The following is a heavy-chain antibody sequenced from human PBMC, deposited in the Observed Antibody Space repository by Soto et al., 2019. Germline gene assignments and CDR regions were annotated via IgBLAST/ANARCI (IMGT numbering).Heavy chain of an antibody. J-gene: IGHJ6*02. CDR3: AKDRSSSLDGMDV. CDR1: GFTFSIYG. D-gene: IGHD6-13*01. V-gene: IGHV3-33*06. CDR2: IWYDGSNK. Sequence: GGSLRLSCAASGFTFSIYGMHWVRQAPGKGLEWVAVIWYDGSNKHYADSVKGRFTISRDNSKNTLYLQVNSLRAEDTAVYYCAKDRSSSLDGMDVWGQGTTVTVS.